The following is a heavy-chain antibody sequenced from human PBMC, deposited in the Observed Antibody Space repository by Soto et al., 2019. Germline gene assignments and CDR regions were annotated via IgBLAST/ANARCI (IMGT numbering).Heavy chain of an antibody. J-gene: IGHJ4*02. CDR3: ATLTLYDSLY. Sequence: GSLRLSCAASGFTFSSYGMHWVRQAPGKGLEWVAVISYDGSNKYYADSVKGRFTISRDSSKNTLYLQMNSLRAEDTAVYYCATLTLYDSLYWGQGTLVTVSS. V-gene: IGHV3-30*03. D-gene: IGHD3-22*01. CDR2: ISYDGSNK. CDR1: GFTFSSYG.